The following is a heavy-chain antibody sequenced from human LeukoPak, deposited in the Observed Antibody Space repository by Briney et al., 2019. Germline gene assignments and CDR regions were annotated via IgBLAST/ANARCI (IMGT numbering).Heavy chain of an antibody. J-gene: IGHJ4*02. CDR3: AKDKWVGATSYFDY. CDR1: GLTVSSNC. V-gene: IGHV3-53*05. Sequence: GGSLRLSCAASGLTVSSNCMSWVRQAPGKGLEWVSLIYSGGSTYYTDSVKGRFTISRDNSKNTLYLQMNSLRAEDTAVYYCAKDKWVGATSYFDYWGQGTLVTVSS. CDR2: IYSGGST. D-gene: IGHD1-26*01.